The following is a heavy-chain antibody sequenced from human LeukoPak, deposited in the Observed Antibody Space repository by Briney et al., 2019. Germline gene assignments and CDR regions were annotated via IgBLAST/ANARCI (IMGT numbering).Heavy chain of an antibody. V-gene: IGHV4-39*01. CDR2: IYYSGSS. Sequence: SETLSLTCTVSGASISSSSYYWGCIRQPPGEGLEWIGSIYYSGSSYYNPSLKSRVTISVDTSKNQFSLRLSSVTAADTALYYCARVEGSGYYYIDYSGQGTLVTVSS. D-gene: IGHD3-22*01. CDR1: GASISSSSYY. J-gene: IGHJ4*02. CDR3: ARVEGSGYYYIDY.